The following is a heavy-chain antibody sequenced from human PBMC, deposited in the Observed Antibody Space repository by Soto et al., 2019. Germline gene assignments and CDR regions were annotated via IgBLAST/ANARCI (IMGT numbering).Heavy chain of an antibody. CDR3: AESGYGGNYFDY. D-gene: IGHD4-17*01. Sequence: SVKVSCKASGFTFTSSAVQWVRQARGQRLEWIGWIVVGSGNTNYAQKFQERVTITRDMSTSTAYMELSSLRSEDTAVYYCAESGYGGNYFDYWGQGTLVTVSS. CDR2: IVVGSGNT. J-gene: IGHJ4*02. CDR1: GFTFTSSA. V-gene: IGHV1-58*01.